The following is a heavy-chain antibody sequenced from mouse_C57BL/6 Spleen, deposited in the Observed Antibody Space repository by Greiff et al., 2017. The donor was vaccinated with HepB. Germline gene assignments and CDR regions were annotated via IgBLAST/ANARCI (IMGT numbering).Heavy chain of an antibody. D-gene: IGHD2-5*01. J-gene: IGHJ4*01. CDR3: ARRIVTHYYAMDY. CDR1: GFSLTSYG. V-gene: IGHV2-2*01. CDR2: IWSGGST. Sequence: VQRVESGPGLVQPSQSLSITCTVSGFSLTSYGVHWVRQSPGKGLEWLGVIWSGGSTDYNAAFISRLSISKDNSKSQVFFKMNSLQADDTAIYYCARRIVTHYYAMDYWGQGTSVTVSS.